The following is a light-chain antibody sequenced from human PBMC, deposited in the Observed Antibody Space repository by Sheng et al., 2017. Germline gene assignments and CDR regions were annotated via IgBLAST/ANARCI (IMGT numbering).Light chain of an antibody. V-gene: IGLV2-14*03. CDR1: SSDIGAYNY. CDR3: SSYTGSFTPL. J-gene: IGLJ2*01. CDR2: DVS. Sequence: QSALTQPASVSGSPGQAITISCTGTSSDIGAYNYVSWYQQHPGKAPRFVIYDVSNRPSGVSDRFSGSKSGNTASLTISGLQPEDEADYYCSSYTGSFTPLFGGGTKLTRP.